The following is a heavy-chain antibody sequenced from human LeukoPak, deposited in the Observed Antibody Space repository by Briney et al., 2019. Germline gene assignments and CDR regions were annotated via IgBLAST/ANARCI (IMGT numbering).Heavy chain of an antibody. J-gene: IGHJ4*02. CDR2: INHSGST. CDR1: GGSFSGYY. Sequence: SETLSLTCAVYGGSFSGYYWSWIRQPPGKGLEWIGEINHSGSTNHNPSLKSRVTISVDTSKNQFSLKLSSVTAADTAVYYCAANCGGDWGCFHWGQGTLVTVSS. V-gene: IGHV4-34*01. D-gene: IGHD2-21*02. CDR3: AANCGGDWGCFH.